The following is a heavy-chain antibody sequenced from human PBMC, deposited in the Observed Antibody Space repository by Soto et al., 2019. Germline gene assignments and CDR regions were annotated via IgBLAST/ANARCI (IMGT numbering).Heavy chain of an antibody. CDR1: GGSISSSSYY. CDR2: IYYSGST. V-gene: IGHV4-39*01. J-gene: IGHJ3*02. Sequence: QLQLQESGPGLVKPSETLSLTCTVSGGSISSSSYYWGWIRQPPGKGLEWIGSIYYSGSTYYNPSLKSRVTISVDTSKNQFSLKLSSVTAADTAVYYCARQGELLLRAFDIWGQGTMVTVSS. D-gene: IGHD1-26*01. CDR3: ARQGELLLRAFDI.